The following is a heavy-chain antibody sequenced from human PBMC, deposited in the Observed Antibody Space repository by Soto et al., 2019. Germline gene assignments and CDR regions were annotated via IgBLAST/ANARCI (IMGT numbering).Heavy chain of an antibody. J-gene: IGHJ5*02. CDR2: MNPNSGNT. CDR1: GYTFTSYD. V-gene: IGHV1-8*01. CDR3: ARGIAIFGVVDP. D-gene: IGHD3-3*01. Sequence: QVQLVQSGAEVKKPGASVKVSCKASGYTFTSYDINWVRQATGQGLEWMGWMNPNSGNTGYAQKFQGRVTMTRNTSIRTVYMELSSLRSEDTVVYYCARGIAIFGVVDPGGQGTLVTVSS.